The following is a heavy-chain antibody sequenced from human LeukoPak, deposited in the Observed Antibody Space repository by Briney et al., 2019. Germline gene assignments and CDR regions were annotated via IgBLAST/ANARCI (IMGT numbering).Heavy chain of an antibody. V-gene: IGHV3-15*01. CDR3: MSDLDN. J-gene: IGHJ4*02. CDR1: GFTFSNAW. CDR2: IKTKGEGGTV. Sequence: GGTLRLSCATSGFTFSNAWMTWVRQAQGKGLEWVGRIKTKGEGGTVDYAAPVKGRFTISRDDSKNTLYLQMNSLKTEDTAIYYCMSDLDNWGQGTLVTVSP.